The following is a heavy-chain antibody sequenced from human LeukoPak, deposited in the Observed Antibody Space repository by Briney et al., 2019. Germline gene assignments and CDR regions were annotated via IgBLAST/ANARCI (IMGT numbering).Heavy chain of an antibody. D-gene: IGHD2-15*01. Sequence: GGSLRLSCAASGFTFSSYAMSWVRQAPGKGLEWVSAIHNSGDTTYFADSVKGRFTISRDNAKSSLYLQMNSLRAEDTAVYYCARDGVAAGLYFDYWGQGTLVTVSS. CDR3: ARDGVAAGLYFDY. CDR2: IHNSGDTT. J-gene: IGHJ4*02. V-gene: IGHV3-23*01. CDR1: GFTFSSYA.